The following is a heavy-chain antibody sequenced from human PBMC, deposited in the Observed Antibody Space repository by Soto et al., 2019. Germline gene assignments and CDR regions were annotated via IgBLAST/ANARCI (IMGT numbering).Heavy chain of an antibody. Sequence: EVQLLESGGGLVQPGGSLRLSCAASGFTFSNYAMSWVRQAPGKGLEWVSAISGSGSNTYYADPVKGRFTISRDNSKNTLYLQMNSLRAEDTAVYFCARGVTTVTRVTDYWGQGTLVTVSS. J-gene: IGHJ4*02. CDR1: GFTFSNYA. V-gene: IGHV3-23*01. CDR3: ARGVTTVTRVTDY. CDR2: ISGSGSNT. D-gene: IGHD4-17*01.